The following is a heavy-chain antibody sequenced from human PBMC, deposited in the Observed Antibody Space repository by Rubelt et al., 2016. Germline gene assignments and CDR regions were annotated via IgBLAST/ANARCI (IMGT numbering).Heavy chain of an antibody. J-gene: IGHJ4*02. CDR3: ARHGEIADDSYGYYYFDY. D-gene: IGHD3-22*01. CDR2: IYYSGST. Sequence: QVQLQESGPGLVKPSETLSLICTVSGGSVGSYYWNWIRQPPGKGLEWIGYIYYSGSTNYNPSLKSRVTISVDTSKNQFPLKMSSVTAADTAVYDCARHGEIADDSYGYYYFDYWGQGALVTVSS. V-gene: IGHV4-59*08. CDR1: GGSVGSYY.